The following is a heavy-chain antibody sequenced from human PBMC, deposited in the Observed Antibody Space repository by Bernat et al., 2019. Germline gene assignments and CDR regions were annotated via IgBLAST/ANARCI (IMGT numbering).Heavy chain of an antibody. J-gene: IGHJ3*02. Sequence: EVLLVESGGGLVQPGGSLRLSCAASGFTFTDYWMHWGRQAPGKGLVWVSRINNDGGETIYADSVKGRFTFSRDNAKNTLYLQMNSLSVEDTAVYYCARGGWSHGFDIWGQGTMVTVSS. CDR1: GFTFTDYW. D-gene: IGHD3-3*01. V-gene: IGHV3-74*01. CDR3: ARGGWSHGFDI. CDR2: INNDGGET.